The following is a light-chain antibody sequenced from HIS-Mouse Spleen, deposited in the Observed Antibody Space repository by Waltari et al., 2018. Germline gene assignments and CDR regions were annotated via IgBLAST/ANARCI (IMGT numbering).Light chain of an antibody. CDR2: DAS. V-gene: IGKV1-33*01. Sequence: DIQMTQSPSSLSASVGDRVTITCQASQDISNYLNWYQQKPGKAPKLLIYDASNLETGVPSRFSGSGSGTDFTFTISSLQPEDIATYYCQQYDNLPRASFGGGTKGEIK. J-gene: IGKJ4*01. CDR1: QDISNY. CDR3: QQYDNLPRAS.